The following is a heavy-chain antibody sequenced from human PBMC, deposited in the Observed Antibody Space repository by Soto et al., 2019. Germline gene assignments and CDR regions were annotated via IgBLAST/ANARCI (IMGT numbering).Heavy chain of an antibody. J-gene: IGHJ1*01. V-gene: IGHV4-38-2*02. CDR1: GYSISSGFY. D-gene: IGHD6-13*01. Sequence: SETLSLTCAVSGYSISSGFYWGWIRQPPGKGLEWIGNIYHTGGTNYNPSLKSRVTISVDTSKNQFSLKLNSVTAADTAVYYCARDRSSSWPSTPEYFQHWGQGTLVNVS. CDR2: IYHTGGT. CDR3: ARDRSSSWPSTPEYFQH.